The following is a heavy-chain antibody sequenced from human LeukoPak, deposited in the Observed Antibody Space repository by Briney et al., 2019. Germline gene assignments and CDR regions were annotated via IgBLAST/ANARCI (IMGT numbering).Heavy chain of an antibody. CDR1: GYSFTYHY. V-gene: IGHV1-2*02. CDR2: INPNSGGT. CDR3: ANAHITMVRGVITPFDY. J-gene: IGHJ4*02. Sequence: ASVKVSCKASGYSFTYHYMHWVRQAPGQGLEWMGWINPNSGGTNYAQKFQGRVTMTRDTSISTAYMELSRLRSDDTAVYYCANAHITMVRGVITPFDYWGQGTLVTVSS. D-gene: IGHD3-10*01.